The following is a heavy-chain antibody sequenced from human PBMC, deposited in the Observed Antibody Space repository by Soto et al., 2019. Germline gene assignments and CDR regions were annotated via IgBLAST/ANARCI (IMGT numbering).Heavy chain of an antibody. CDR1: GYTFFNYG. Sequence: QVPLVQSGAEVKKPGASVKVYCKASGYTFFNYGISWVRQAPGQGLEWMGWISAYNGTRNYAGKLQGRATMTTETATSTAYMALRRLRSADTAVYYCARDGITLAGSFDYWGPGTLVTVSS. V-gene: IGHV1-18*01. D-gene: IGHD6-19*01. CDR2: ISAYNGTR. CDR3: ARDGITLAGSFDY. J-gene: IGHJ4*02.